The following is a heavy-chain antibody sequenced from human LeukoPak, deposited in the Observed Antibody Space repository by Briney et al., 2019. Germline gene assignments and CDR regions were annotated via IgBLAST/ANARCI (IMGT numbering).Heavy chain of an antibody. CDR2: ISSSSFKI. D-gene: IGHD6-13*01. V-gene: IGHV3-48*04. J-gene: IGHJ6*03. CDR3: VRDPSYGSSWYYYMDV. Sequence: PGGSLRLSCAASEFTFVRYAMNWVRQAPGKGLEWVSYISSSSFKIGYADSVKGRFTISRDNSKNSLYLQMDSLRVVDTAVYYCVRDPSYGSSWYYYMDVWGKGTTVTVSS. CDR1: EFTFVRYA.